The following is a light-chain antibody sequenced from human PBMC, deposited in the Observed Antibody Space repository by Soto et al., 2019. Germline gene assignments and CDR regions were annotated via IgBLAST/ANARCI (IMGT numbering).Light chain of an antibody. CDR3: QQSYSTPYT. CDR2: AAF. CDR1: QSISSY. Sequence: DIQMTQSPSSLSASVGDRVTITCRASQSISSYLNWYQQKPGKAPKLLIYAAFSLQSGVPYSFGCSGSGTDFTLTISSLQPEDFATNYCQQSYSTPYTFGEGTKLEIK. J-gene: IGKJ2*01. V-gene: IGKV1-39*01.